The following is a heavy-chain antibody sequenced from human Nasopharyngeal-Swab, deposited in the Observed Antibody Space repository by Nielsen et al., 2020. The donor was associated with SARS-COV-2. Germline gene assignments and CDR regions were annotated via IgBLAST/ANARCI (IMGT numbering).Heavy chain of an antibody. CDR1: GFTFSSYG. D-gene: IGHD1-26*01. V-gene: IGHV3-33*01. J-gene: IGHJ4*02. CDR2: IWYDGSNK. Sequence: GESLKISCAASGFTFSSYGMHWVRQAPGKGLEWVAVIWYDGSNKYYADSVKGRFTTSRDNSKNTLYLQMNSLRAEDTAVYYCARDGIVGATTGLDYWGQGTLVTVSS. CDR3: ARDGIVGATTGLDY.